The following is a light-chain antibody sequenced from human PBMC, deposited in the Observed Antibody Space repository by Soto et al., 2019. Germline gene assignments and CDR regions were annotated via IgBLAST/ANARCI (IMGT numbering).Light chain of an antibody. J-gene: IGLJ2*01. Sequence: QSALTQPPSVSGSPGQSVTISCTGTRRDVGNYDRVSWYLQPPGTAPKLIIYEVNKRPSGVPDRFSGSKSGSTASLTISGLQAEDEADYYCSSYTRSSRVVFGGGTKLTVL. CDR2: EVN. V-gene: IGLV2-18*02. CDR3: SSYTRSSRVV. CDR1: RRDVGNYDR.